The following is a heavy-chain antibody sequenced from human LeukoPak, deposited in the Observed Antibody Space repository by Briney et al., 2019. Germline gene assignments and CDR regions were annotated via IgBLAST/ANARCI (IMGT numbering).Heavy chain of an antibody. V-gene: IGHV4-61*02. J-gene: IGHJ6*03. D-gene: IGHD4-11*01. CDR1: GGSISSGSYY. CDR3: ARVPDDYSNYRYYYYYMDV. CDR2: IYTSGST. Sequence: PSETLSLTCTVSGGSISSGSYYWSWIRQPAGKGLEWIGRIYTSGSTNYNPSLKSRVTISVDTSKNQFSLKLSSVTAADTAVYYCARVPDDYSNYRYYYYYMDVWGKGTTVTVSS.